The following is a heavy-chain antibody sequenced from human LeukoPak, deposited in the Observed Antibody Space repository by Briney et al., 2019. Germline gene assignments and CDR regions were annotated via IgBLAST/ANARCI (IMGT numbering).Heavy chain of an antibody. Sequence: SETLSLTCTVSGGSISNYYWNWIRQPPRKGLEWIGRIYISGSTNSNPSLKSRVIISLDTSKNQFSLKLTSVTAADTAVYYCARLGAAGIFDYWGQGTLVTVSS. CDR2: IYISGST. CDR3: ARLGAAGIFDY. V-gene: IGHV4-59*01. J-gene: IGHJ4*02. CDR1: GGSISNYY. D-gene: IGHD6-13*01.